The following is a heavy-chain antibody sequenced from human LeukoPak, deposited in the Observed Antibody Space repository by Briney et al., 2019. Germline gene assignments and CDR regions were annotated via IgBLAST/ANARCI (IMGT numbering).Heavy chain of an antibody. CDR1: GFTVSSNY. CDR2: IYSGGST. Sequence: GGSLRLSCAASGFTVSSNYMSWVRQAPGKGLEWVSVIYSGGSTYYADSVKGRFTISRDNSKNTLYLQMNSLRAEDTAVYYCASAPPGLEDAFDIWGQGTMVTVSS. J-gene: IGHJ3*02. V-gene: IGHV3-66*01. D-gene: IGHD3-10*01. CDR3: ASAPPGLEDAFDI.